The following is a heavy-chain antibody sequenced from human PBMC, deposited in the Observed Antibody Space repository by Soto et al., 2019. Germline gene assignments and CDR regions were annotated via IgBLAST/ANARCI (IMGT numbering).Heavy chain of an antibody. V-gene: IGHV2-26*01. CDR1: GFSLSNARMG. D-gene: IGHD3-3*01. J-gene: IGHJ2*01. Sequence: QVTLKESGPVLVKPTETLTLTCTVSGFSLSNARMGVSWIRQPPGKALEWLAHIFSNDEKSYSTSLKSRLTLSKDTSKSQVVLTMTNMDPVDTATYYCARIPEWPEDWYFDLWGRGTLVTVSS. CDR2: IFSNDEK. CDR3: ARIPEWPEDWYFDL.